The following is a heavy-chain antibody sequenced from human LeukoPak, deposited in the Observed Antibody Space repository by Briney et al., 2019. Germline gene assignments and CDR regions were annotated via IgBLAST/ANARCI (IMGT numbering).Heavy chain of an antibody. CDR3: ARDGSIAARLGYYYYMDV. J-gene: IGHJ6*03. CDR1: DYSISSGYY. D-gene: IGHD6-6*01. CDR2: IYHSGST. V-gene: IGHV4-38-2*02. Sequence: PSETLSLTCSVSDYSISSGYYWGWIRQPPGKGLEWIGSIYHSGSTYYNPSLKSRVTISVDTSKNQFSLKLTSVTAADTAVYYCARDGSIAARLGYYYYMDVWGKGTTVTVSS.